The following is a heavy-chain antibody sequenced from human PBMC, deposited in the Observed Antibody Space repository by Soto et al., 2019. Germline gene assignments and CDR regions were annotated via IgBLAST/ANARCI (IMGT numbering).Heavy chain of an antibody. CDR2: IRSKAYGGTT. Sequence: GGSLRLSCTASGFTFGDYAMSWVRQAPGKGLEWVGFIRSKAYGGTTEYAASVKGRFTISRDDSKSIAYLQMNSLKTEDTAVYYCTRERLTIFGVVAYYYGMGVWGQGATVTVSS. CDR1: GFTFGDYA. V-gene: IGHV3-49*04. CDR3: TRERLTIFGVVAYYYGMGV. J-gene: IGHJ6*02. D-gene: IGHD3-3*02.